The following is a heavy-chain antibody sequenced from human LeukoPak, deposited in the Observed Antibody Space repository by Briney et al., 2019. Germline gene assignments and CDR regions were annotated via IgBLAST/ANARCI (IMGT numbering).Heavy chain of an antibody. CDR1: GFTFSSYA. CDR2: ISYDESNK. Sequence: GRSLRLSCAASGFTFSSYAMHWVRQAPGKGLEWVAVISYDESNKYYADSVKGRFTISRDNSKNTLYLQMNSLRAEDTAVYYCARDRTSISNTGRTYYYYGMDVWGQGTTVTVSS. J-gene: IGHJ6*02. V-gene: IGHV3-30-3*01. D-gene: IGHD3-9*01. CDR3: ARDRTSISNTGRTYYYYGMDV.